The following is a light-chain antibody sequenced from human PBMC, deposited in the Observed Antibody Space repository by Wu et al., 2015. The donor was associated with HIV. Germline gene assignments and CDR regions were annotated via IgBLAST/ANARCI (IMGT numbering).Light chain of an antibody. CDR1: RSVSSA. J-gene: IGKJ5*01. Sequence: EIVLTQSPAALSISPGERVTLSCRASRSVSSAVAWYQQKPGQAPRLLIYDASKRATGIPARFSGGGSTTDYSLTISSLEPEDVAVYYCQQHANWPLTFGQGTRLEIK. CDR3: QQHANWPLT. V-gene: IGKV3-11*01. CDR2: DAS.